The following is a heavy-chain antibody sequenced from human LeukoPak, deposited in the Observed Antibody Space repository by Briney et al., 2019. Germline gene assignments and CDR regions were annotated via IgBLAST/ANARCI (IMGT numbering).Heavy chain of an antibody. CDR3: AKVSYDILTGYYPAYYFDY. CDR2: ISYDGSNK. CDR1: GFTFSSYA. V-gene: IGHV3-30*04. J-gene: IGHJ4*02. D-gene: IGHD3-9*01. Sequence: GGSLRLSCAASGFTFSSYAMHWVRQAPGKGLEWVAVISYDGSNKYYADSVKGRFTISRDNSKNTLYLQMNSLRAEDTAVYYCAKVSYDILTGYYPAYYFDYWGQGTLVTVSS.